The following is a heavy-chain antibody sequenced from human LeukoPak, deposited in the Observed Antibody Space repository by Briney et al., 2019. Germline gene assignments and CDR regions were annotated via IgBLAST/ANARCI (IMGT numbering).Heavy chain of an antibody. J-gene: IGHJ4*02. CDR3: AKDMGDSSRVETAFDY. V-gene: IGHV3-7*03. D-gene: IGHD6-19*01. CDR2: IKQDGSEK. CDR1: GFTFSNFW. Sequence: PGGSLRLSCAAAGFTFSNFWMNWVRQTPGKGLEWVANIKQDGSEKNYVDSVKGRFTISRDNAKNSLYLQMNSLRAEDTALYYCAKDMGDSSRVETAFDYWGQGTLVTVSS.